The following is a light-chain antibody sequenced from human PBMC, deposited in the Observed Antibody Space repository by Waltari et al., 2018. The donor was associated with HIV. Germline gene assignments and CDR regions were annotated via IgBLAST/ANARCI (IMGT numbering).Light chain of an antibody. CDR1: QTVLHSSSNKNH. J-gene: IGKJ4*01. V-gene: IGKV4-1*01. Sequence: DIAMTQSPDSLAVSLGEKVTINCKSSQTVLHSSSNKNHLAWYQQNAGQRPKLLIYWASTRESGVPDRFIGSGSGTYFSLTIGSLQAEDVAVYYCQQYYSFPLTFGGGTTVEIK. CDR3: QQYYSFPLT. CDR2: WAS.